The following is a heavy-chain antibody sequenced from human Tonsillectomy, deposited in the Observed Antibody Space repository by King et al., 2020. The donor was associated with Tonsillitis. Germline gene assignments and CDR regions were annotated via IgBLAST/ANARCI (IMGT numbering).Heavy chain of an antibody. V-gene: IGHV3-30*03. J-gene: IGHJ5*02. CDR1: GFTFSSYG. CDR2: ISYDGSNK. Sequence: VQLVESGGGVVQPGRSLRLSCAASGFTFSSYGMHWVRQAPGKGLEWVADISYDGSNKYYADSVKGRFTISRDNSKNTLYLQINSLRAEDTAVYDCATPLEATFHGGYDDESTNDPWGQGTLVTVSS. D-gene: IGHD5-12*01. CDR3: ATPLEATFHGGYDDESTNDP.